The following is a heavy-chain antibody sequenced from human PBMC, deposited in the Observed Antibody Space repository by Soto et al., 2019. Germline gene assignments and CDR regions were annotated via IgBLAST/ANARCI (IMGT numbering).Heavy chain of an antibody. Sequence: QLQLQESGPGLVKPSETLSLTCTVSGGSISSSSYYWGWIRQPPGKGLEWIGSIYYSGSTYYNPSLKSRVTISVDTSKNQFSLKLSSVTAADTAVYYCASFTVRVGRFRRSFDLWGRGTLVTVSS. V-gene: IGHV4-39*01. CDR1: GGSISSSSYY. D-gene: IGHD3-10*01. CDR3: ASFTVRVGRFRRSFDL. CDR2: IYYSGST. J-gene: IGHJ2*01.